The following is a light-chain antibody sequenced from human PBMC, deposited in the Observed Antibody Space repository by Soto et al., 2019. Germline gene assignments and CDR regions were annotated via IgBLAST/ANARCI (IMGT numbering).Light chain of an antibody. CDR3: QQYGTSPYT. CDR2: GAS. CDR1: QSVSSNY. J-gene: IGKJ2*01. Sequence: EIVLTQSPGTLSLSPGDRATLSCRACQSVSSNYLAWYQQKPGQALRLLIYGASSRATDIPDRFSGGGSGTDFTLTISRLEPEDFAVYYCQQYGTSPYTFGQGAKVEIK. V-gene: IGKV3-20*01.